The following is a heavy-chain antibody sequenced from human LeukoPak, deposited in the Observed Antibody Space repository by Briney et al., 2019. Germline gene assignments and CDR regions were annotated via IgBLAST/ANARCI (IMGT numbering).Heavy chain of an antibody. D-gene: IGHD2-15*01. CDR2: ISYDGSNK. Sequence: HPGGSLRLSCAASGFTFSSYGMHWVRQAPGKGLEWVAVISYDGSNKYYADSVKGRFTISRDNSKNTLYLQMNSLRAEDTAVYYCAKDRSCSGGSCYSTYFDYWGQGTLVTVSS. V-gene: IGHV3-30*18. CDR3: AKDRSCSGGSCYSTYFDY. J-gene: IGHJ4*02. CDR1: GFTFSSYG.